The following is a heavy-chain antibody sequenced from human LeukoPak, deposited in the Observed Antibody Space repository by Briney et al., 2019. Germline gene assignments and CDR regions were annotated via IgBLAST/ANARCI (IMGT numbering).Heavy chain of an antibody. V-gene: IGHV3-30*02. CDR1: GFTFLSYG. CDR3: ASGDYGDPPLNY. J-gene: IGHJ4*02. D-gene: IGHD4/OR15-4a*01. CDR2: IRYDGSNK. Sequence: PGGSLRLSCAASGFTFLSYGMHWVRQAPGKGLEWVAFIRYDGSNKYYADSVKGRFTISRDNSKNTLYLQMNSLRAEDTAVYYCASGDYGDPPLNYWGQGTLVTVSS.